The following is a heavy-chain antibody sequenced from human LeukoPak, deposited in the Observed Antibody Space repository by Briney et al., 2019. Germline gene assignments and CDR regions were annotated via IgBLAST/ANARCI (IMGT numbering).Heavy chain of an antibody. CDR3: ARGGSSRSHDYYYYYMDV. D-gene: IGHD6-13*01. V-gene: IGHV1-46*01. Sequence: ASVKVSCKASGYTFTSYYMHWVRQAPGQGLEWMGIINPSGGSTSYAQKFQGRVTMTRDMSTTTDCMELSSLRSEDTAVYYCARGGSSRSHDYYYYYMDVWGKGTTVTISS. J-gene: IGHJ6*03. CDR2: INPSGGST. CDR1: GYTFTSYY.